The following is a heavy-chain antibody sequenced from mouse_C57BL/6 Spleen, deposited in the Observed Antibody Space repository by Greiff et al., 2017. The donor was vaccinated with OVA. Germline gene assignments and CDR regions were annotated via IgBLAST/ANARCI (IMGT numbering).Heavy chain of an antibody. J-gene: IGHJ2*01. CDR3: ARRDTNY. Sequence: EVQVVESGGDLVKPGGSLKLSCAASGFTFSSYGMSWVRQTPDKGLEWVATISSGGSYTYYPDSVKGRFTISRDNAKNTLYLQMSSLKSEDTAMYYCARRDTNYWGQGTTLTVSS. D-gene: IGHD1-1*01. CDR1: GFTFSSYG. CDR2: ISSGGSYT. V-gene: IGHV5-6*01.